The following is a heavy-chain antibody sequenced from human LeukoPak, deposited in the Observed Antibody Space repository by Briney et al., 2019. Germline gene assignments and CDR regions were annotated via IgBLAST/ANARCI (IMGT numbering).Heavy chain of an antibody. CDR1: GDSVSSNSAT. Sequence: SQTLSLTCAISGDSVSSNSATWNRIRQSPSRGLEWLGRTFYRSGWYDDYPPSLRGRITISPDTSKNQLSLLLNSVTPEDTAVYYCARVISAFGWFDAWGQGTLVSVSS. V-gene: IGHV6-1*01. CDR3: ARVISAFGWFDA. D-gene: IGHD3-10*01. CDR2: TFYRSGWYD. J-gene: IGHJ5*02.